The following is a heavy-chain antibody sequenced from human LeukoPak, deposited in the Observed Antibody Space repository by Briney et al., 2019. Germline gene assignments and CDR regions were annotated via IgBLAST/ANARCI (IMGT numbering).Heavy chain of an antibody. CDR2: IIPIFGTA. V-gene: IGHV1-69*01. D-gene: IGHD3-22*01. J-gene: IGHJ2*01. CDR3: ARPYYYDSSGYRNWYFDL. CDR1: GGTFSSYA. Sequence: SVKVSCKASGGTFSSYAISWVRQAPGQGLEWMGGIIPIFGTANYAQKFQGRVTITADESTSTAYMELSSLRSEDAAVYYCARPYYYDSSGYRNWYFDLWGRGTLVTVSS.